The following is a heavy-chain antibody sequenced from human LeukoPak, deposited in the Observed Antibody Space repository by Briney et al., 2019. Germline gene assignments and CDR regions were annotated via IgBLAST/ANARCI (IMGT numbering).Heavy chain of an antibody. CDR2: IYYSGST. Sequence: SETLSLTCTVSGGSISSSTYYWGWIRQPPGKGLEWIGSIYYSGSTYYNPSLKSRVTISVDTSKNQLSLKLSSVTAADTAVYYCARGWESIAARLDYWGQGTLVTVSS. CDR3: ARGWESIAARLDY. CDR1: GGSISSSTYY. J-gene: IGHJ4*02. D-gene: IGHD6-6*01. V-gene: IGHV4-39*07.